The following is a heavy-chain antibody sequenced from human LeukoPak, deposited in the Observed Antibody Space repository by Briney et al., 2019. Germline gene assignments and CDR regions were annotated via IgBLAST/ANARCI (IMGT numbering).Heavy chain of an antibody. D-gene: IGHD3-10*01. CDR1: GFTFSSYG. Sequence: GGSLRLSCAASGFTFSSYGMSWVRQAPGKGLEWVSTFSGSGGSTYYADSVKGRFTISRDNSKNTLYLQMNILRAEDTAVYYCAKDLVRGVMSCWFDPWGQGTLVTVSS. J-gene: IGHJ5*02. CDR2: FSGSGGST. V-gene: IGHV3-23*01. CDR3: AKDLVRGVMSCWFDP.